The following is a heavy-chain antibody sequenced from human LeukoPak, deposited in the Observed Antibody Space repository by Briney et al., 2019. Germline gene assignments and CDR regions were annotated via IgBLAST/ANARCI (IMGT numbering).Heavy chain of an antibody. CDR1: GFTFRSYW. J-gene: IGHJ4*02. Sequence: GGSLRLSCAASGFTFRSYWMSWVRQAPGKGLEWVANINQGGSVKYYVDSVKGRFTISRDDAKNSLYVQMNSLRDEDTAVYYCARVGYSGWNLEYWGQGTLVTVS. CDR3: ARVGYSGWNLEY. V-gene: IGHV3-7*01. D-gene: IGHD5-12*01. CDR2: INQGGSVK.